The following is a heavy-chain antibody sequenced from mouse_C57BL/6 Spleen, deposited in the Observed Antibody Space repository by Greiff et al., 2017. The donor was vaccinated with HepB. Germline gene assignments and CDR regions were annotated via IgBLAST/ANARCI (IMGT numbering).Heavy chain of an antibody. CDR1: GFTFSSYA. CDR2: ISSGGDYI. D-gene: IGHD1-1*01. Sequence: EVQRVESGEGLVKPGGSLKLSCAASGFTFSSYAMSWVRQTPEKRLEWVAYISSGGDYIYYADTVKGRFTISRDNARNTLYLQMSSLKSEDTAMYYCTRLYYGSSYWYFDVWGTGTTVTVSS. CDR3: TRLYYGSSYWYFDV. J-gene: IGHJ1*03. V-gene: IGHV5-9-1*02.